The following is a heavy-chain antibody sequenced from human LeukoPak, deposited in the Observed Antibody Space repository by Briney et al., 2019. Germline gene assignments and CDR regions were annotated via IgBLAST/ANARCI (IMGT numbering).Heavy chain of an antibody. D-gene: IGHD4/OR15-4a*01. Sequence: GGSLRLSCVASGFTFSNYAMNWVGQAPGKGLEWVSLSGSGGDIYYVDSVTGRFTISRDNSKNTLHLQSNSLRAEGTAVYYCVEARGATYQTYFFVYCGQGALVTVSP. CDR2: SGSGGDI. CDR1: GFTFSNYA. CDR3: VEARGATYQTYFFVY. J-gene: IGHJ4*02. V-gene: IGHV3-23*01.